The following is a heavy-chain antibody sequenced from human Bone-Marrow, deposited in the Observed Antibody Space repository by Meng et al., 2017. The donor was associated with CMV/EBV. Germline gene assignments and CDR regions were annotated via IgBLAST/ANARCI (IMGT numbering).Heavy chain of an antibody. V-gene: IGHV4-59*12. CDR1: GGSISSYY. J-gene: IGHJ4*02. Sequence: SETLSLTCTVSGGSISSYYWSWIRQPPGKGLEWIGYIYYSGSTNYNPSLKSRVTISVDTSKNQFSLKLSSVTAADTAVYYCARSLRGAPTYGYWGQGTLVTVSS. CDR3: ARSLRGAPTYGY. D-gene: IGHD2-15*01. CDR2: IYYSGST.